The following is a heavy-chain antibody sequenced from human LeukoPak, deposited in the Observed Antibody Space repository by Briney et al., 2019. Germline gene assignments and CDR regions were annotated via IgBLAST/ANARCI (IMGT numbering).Heavy chain of an antibody. J-gene: IGHJ6*02. CDR1: GGSISSYY. D-gene: IGHD3-16*01. Sequence: PSETLSLTCTVSGGSISSYYWSWIRQPPGKGLEWIGYIYYSGSTNYNPSLKSRVTISVDTSKNQFSLKLSSVTAADTAVYYCARGYVGGYYYGMDVWGQGTTVTASS. CDR2: IYYSGST. CDR3: ARGYVGGYYYGMDV. V-gene: IGHV4-59*01.